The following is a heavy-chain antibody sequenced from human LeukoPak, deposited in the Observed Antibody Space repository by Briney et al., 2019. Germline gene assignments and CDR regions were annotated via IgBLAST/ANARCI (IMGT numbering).Heavy chain of an antibody. Sequence: SVKVSCKASGYTFTSYGISWVRQAPGQGLEWMGRIIPILGIANYAQKFQGRVTITADKSTSTAYMELSSLRSEDTAVYYCARDRSNLCYYDSSGYYFLDYWGQGTLVTVSS. J-gene: IGHJ4*02. V-gene: IGHV1-69*04. CDR3: ARDRSNLCYYDSSGYYFLDY. CDR2: IIPILGIA. CDR1: GYTFTSYG. D-gene: IGHD3-22*01.